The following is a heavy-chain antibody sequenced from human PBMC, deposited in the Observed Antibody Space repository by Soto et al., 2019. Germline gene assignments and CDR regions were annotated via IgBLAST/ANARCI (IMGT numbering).Heavy chain of an antibody. CDR2: IGTAGDT. CDR1: GFTFSSYD. Sequence: HPGGSLRLSCAASGFTFSSYDMHWVRQGTGKGLEWVSAIGTAGDTYYPGSVKGRFTISRENAKNSLYLQMNSLRAEDTAVYYCARVFKHSVTVNDAFDIWGQGTMVTVSS. D-gene: IGHD3-22*01. V-gene: IGHV3-13*01. J-gene: IGHJ3*02. CDR3: ARVFKHSVTVNDAFDI.